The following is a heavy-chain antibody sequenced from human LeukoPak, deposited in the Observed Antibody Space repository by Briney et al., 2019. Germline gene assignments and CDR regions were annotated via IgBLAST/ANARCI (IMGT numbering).Heavy chain of an antibody. Sequence: ASVKVSCTASGYRFIDYFIHWVRQAPGQGPECMGWINPNTGDTKYVQRFQGRVTMTRDTSSSTAYMELSSLRSEDTAVYYCARDLLGPSDYWGQGTLVTVSS. CDR2: INPNTGDT. J-gene: IGHJ4*02. CDR1: GYRFIDYF. D-gene: IGHD2-15*01. CDR3: ARDLLGPSDY. V-gene: IGHV1-2*02.